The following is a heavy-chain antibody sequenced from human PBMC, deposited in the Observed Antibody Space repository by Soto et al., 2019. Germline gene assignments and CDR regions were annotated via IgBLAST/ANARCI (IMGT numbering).Heavy chain of an antibody. J-gene: IGHJ4*02. D-gene: IGHD3-10*01. CDR3: AGRRDGSGSLDY. CDR1: GGSISSSNW. CDR2: IYHSGST. Sequence: SETLSLTCAVSGGSISSSNWWSWVRQPPGKGLDWIGEIYHSGSTNYNPSLKSWVTISVDKSKNQFSVKMSSVTAADTAVYYCAGRRDGSGSLDYWGQGTLVTVS. V-gene: IGHV4-4*02.